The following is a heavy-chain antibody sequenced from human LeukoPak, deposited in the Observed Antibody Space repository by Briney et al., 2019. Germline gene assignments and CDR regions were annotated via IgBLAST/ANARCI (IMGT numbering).Heavy chain of an antibody. CDR1: GFTFSSYW. V-gene: IGHV3-74*01. J-gene: IGHJ4*02. CDR2: TNSDGSSI. CDR3: ARDRGKYISSGSDY. Sequence: GGSLRLSCAASGFTFSSYWMYWVRQDPGKGLVWVSRTNSDGSSITYADSVKGRFTISRDNAKNTLYLQMNSLRAEDTAVYYCARDRGKYISSGSDYWGQGTLVTVSS. D-gene: IGHD6-6*01.